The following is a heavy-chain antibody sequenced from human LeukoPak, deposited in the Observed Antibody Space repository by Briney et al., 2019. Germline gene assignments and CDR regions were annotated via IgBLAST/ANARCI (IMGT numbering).Heavy chain of an antibody. D-gene: IGHD1-1*01. V-gene: IGHV3-48*01. J-gene: IGHJ4*02. CDR2: IRSDSSSI. CDR1: GFIFSTDP. Sequence: GGSLRLSCAAAGFIFSTDPMNWVRQAPGKGLEWISNIRSDSSSISYADSVKGRFTTSRDNAKNSLYLQLNSLRAEDTAVYYCVRDNDWAFDYWGQGTLVTVSS. CDR3: VRDNDWAFDY.